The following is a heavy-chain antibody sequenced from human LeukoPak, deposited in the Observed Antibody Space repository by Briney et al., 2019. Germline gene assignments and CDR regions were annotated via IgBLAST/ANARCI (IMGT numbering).Heavy chain of an antibody. V-gene: IGHV3-21*04. Sequence: GGSLRLSCAASGFAFSSYRMNWVRQAPGKGLEWVSSISSNGDYIYYTDSVKGRFTMSRDNAKNSLYLQMNSLRAEDTAVYYCARGGAWYSDYWGQGTLVTVSS. CDR3: ARGGAWYSDY. CDR1: GFAFSSYR. J-gene: IGHJ4*02. D-gene: IGHD6-13*01. CDR2: ISSNGDYI.